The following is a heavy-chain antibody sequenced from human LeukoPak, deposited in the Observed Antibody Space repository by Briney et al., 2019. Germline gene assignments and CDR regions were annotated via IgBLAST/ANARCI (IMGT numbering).Heavy chain of an antibody. CDR2: IYFSGST. CDR3: ARSGSDSRPVTAIPYYFDY. J-gene: IGHJ4*02. Sequence: SETLSLTCTVFGGSISSSSHYWGWIRQPPGEGLEWLGSIYFSGSTYYSPSLKSRATISVDPSTNQFSLKLSSVTAADTAVYYCARSGSDSRPVTAIPYYFDYWGQGTLVTVSS. V-gene: IGHV4-39*01. CDR1: GGSISSSSHY. D-gene: IGHD2-21*02.